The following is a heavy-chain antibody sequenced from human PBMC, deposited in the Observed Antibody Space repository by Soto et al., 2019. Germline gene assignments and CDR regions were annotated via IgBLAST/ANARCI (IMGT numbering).Heavy chain of an antibody. J-gene: IGHJ4*02. Sequence: LGEALKISSKESGYSFTTFWIGWVRQMPGKGLEWMGIIYPSDSDTRYGPSFQGQVTISADKSLSTAYLQWSSLKASDTAMYYCARLEYSSGWYYFDCWGQGTLVTVSS. CDR2: IYPSDSDT. D-gene: IGHD6-19*01. V-gene: IGHV5-51*01. CDR1: GYSFTTFW. CDR3: ARLEYSSGWYYFDC.